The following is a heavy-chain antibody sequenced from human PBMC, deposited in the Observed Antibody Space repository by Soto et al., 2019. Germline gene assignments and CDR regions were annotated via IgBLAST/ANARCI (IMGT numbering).Heavy chain of an antibody. J-gene: IGHJ6*02. D-gene: IGHD1-26*01. CDR2: FFHIGST. CDR1: GGSISSSNW. Sequence: SETLSLTCAVSGGSISSSNWWSWVRQPPGKGLEWFWEFFHIGSTNYNPSLKIGVTFSVDNSKNHFSLKLSFVTAADTAVYYCARVSGSYYYGMDVWGQGITVTVS. V-gene: IGHV4-4*02. CDR3: ARVSGSYYYGMDV.